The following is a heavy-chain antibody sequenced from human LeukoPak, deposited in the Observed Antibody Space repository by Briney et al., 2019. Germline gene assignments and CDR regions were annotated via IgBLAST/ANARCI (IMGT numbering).Heavy chain of an antibody. V-gene: IGHV1-69*13. CDR3: ARDVFLGAVAGRRGDY. J-gene: IGHJ4*02. Sequence: ASVKVSCKASGGTFTNYGISWVRQAPGQALEWMGALIPLLGTTNYAQKFQGRVTFTADESTSTAYMELSSLRSDDTAMYYCARDVFLGAVAGRRGDYWGQGTLVTVSS. CDR2: LIPLLGTT. CDR1: GGTFTNYG. D-gene: IGHD6-19*01.